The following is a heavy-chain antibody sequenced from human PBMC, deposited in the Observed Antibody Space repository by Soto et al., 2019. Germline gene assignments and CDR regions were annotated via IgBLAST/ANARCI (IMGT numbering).Heavy chain of an antibody. CDR3: ARLAGYCSGTSCYGYYGMDV. CDR1: GGSISSSSYY. J-gene: IGHJ6*02. V-gene: IGHV4-39*01. CDR2: IYYSGST. Sequence: SETLSLTCTVSGGSISSSSYYWGWIRQPPGKGLEWIGSIYYSGSTYYSPSLESRVTISVDTSKNQFSLKVSSVTAADTAVFYCARLAGYCSGTSCYGYYGMDVWGQGTTVTVSS. D-gene: IGHD2-2*01.